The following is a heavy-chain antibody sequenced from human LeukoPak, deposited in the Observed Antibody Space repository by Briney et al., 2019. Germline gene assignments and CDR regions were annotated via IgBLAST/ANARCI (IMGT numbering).Heavy chain of an antibody. CDR1: GFTFSSYA. J-gene: IGHJ3*02. CDR2: ISFDGSTK. Sequence: PGRSLRLSCAASGFTFSSYALHWVRQAPGKGLEWVAIISFDGSTKYYADSVKGRFTISRDNSKNTLYLEMNSLRAEDTAVYYCARKVTPPLDAFDIWGQGTMVTVSS. D-gene: IGHD4-23*01. V-gene: IGHV3-30*04. CDR3: ARKVTPPLDAFDI.